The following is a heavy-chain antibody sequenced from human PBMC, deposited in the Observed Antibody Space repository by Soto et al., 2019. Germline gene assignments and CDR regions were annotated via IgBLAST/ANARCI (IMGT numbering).Heavy chain of an antibody. CDR2: ISWNSGSI. J-gene: IGHJ6*02. Sequence: EVQLVESGGGLVQPGRSLRLSCAASGFTFDDYAMHWVRQAPGKGLEWVSGISWNSGSIGYADSVKGRFTISRDNAKNSLYLQMNSLRDEYTALYYCAKDLGYCTNGVCYNYYGMDVWGQGTTVTVSS. CDR3: AKDLGYCTNGVCYNYYGMDV. CDR1: GFTFDDYA. V-gene: IGHV3-9*01. D-gene: IGHD2-8*01.